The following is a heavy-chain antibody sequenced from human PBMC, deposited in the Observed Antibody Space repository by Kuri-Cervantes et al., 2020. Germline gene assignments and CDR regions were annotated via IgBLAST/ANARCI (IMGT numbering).Heavy chain of an antibody. D-gene: IGHD3-22*01. J-gene: IGHJ3*02. Sequence: SETLSLTCAVYDGSFNDYYWSWIRQPPGKGLEWIGEINHSGSINYNPSLKSRVTISADTSKNQFSLKLSSVTAADTAVYYCAQHGYDSSAEQAFDIWGQGTMVTVSS. CDR2: INHSGSI. V-gene: IGHV4-34*01. CDR3: AQHGYDSSAEQAFDI. CDR1: DGSFNDYY.